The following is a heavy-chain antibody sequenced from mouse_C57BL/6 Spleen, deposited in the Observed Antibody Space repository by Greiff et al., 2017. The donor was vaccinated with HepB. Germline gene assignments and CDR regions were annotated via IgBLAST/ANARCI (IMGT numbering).Heavy chain of an antibody. CDR2: IDPSDSYT. J-gene: IGHJ2*01. D-gene: IGHD2-3*01. CDR1: GYTFTSYW. V-gene: IGHV1-50*01. CDR3: ARGGYDDGLLYFDY. Sequence: QVQLQQPGAELVKPGASVKLSCKASGYTFTSYWMQWVKQRPGQGLEWIGEIDPSDSYTNYNQKFKGKATLTVDTSSSTAYMQLSSLTSEDSAVYYCARGGYDDGLLYFDYWGQGTTLTVSS.